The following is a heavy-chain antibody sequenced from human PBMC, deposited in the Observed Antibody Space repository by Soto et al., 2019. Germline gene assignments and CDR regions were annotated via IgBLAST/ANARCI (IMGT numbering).Heavy chain of an antibody. V-gene: IGHV3-30-3*01. Sequence: ESGGGVVQPGRSLRLSCAASGFTFSSYAMHWVRQAPGKGLEWVAVISYDGSNKYYADSVKGRFTISRDNSKNTLYLQMNSLRAEVTPVYYCARDTQNYYDFWSGYFSVWGQGTLVTVSS. D-gene: IGHD3-3*01. CDR3: ARDTQNYYDFWSGYFSV. CDR2: ISYDGSNK. J-gene: IGHJ4*02. CDR1: GFTFSSYA.